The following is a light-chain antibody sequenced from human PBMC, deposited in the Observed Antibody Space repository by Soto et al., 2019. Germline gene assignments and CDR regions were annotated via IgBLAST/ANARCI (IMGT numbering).Light chain of an antibody. CDR2: GAS. CDR1: QSVSSD. J-gene: IGKJ5*01. V-gene: IGKV3-15*01. CDR3: QQYNNWPPLT. Sequence: EIVMTQSPATLSVSPGERVTLSCRASQSVSSDLAWYQQKPGQAPRLLIYGASTRATGIPARFSGSGSGIEFTLTISTLQSEDFAVYYCQQYNNWPPLTFGQGTRLEIK.